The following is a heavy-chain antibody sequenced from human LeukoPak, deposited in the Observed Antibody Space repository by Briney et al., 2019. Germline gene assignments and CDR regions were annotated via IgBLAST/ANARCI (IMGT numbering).Heavy chain of an antibody. CDR3: ASSYTVRGVIWEDY. J-gene: IGHJ4*02. CDR1: GGSFSGYY. D-gene: IGHD3-10*01. V-gene: IGHV4-34*01. Sequence: SETLSLTCAVYGGSFSGYYWSWIRQPPGKGLEWIGEINHSGSTNYNPSLKSRVTISVDTSKNQFSLKLSSVTAADTAVYYCASSYTVRGVIWEDYWGQGTLVTVSS. CDR2: INHSGST.